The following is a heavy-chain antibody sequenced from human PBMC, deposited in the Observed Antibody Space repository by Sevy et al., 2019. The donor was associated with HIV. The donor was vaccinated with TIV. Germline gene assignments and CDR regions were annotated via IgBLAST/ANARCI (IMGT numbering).Heavy chain of an antibody. J-gene: IGHJ6*02. V-gene: IGHV3-30*18. Sequence: GGSLRLSCAASGFTFSSYGMHRVRQAPRKGLEWVAVISYDRSNKYYADSVKGRFTISRDNSKNTLYLQMNSLRAEDTAVYYCAKVHFKAGWYQLDYYGMDVWGQGTTVTVSS. CDR3: AKVHFKAGWYQLDYYGMDV. CDR2: ISYDRSNK. CDR1: GFTFSSYG. D-gene: IGHD6-19*01.